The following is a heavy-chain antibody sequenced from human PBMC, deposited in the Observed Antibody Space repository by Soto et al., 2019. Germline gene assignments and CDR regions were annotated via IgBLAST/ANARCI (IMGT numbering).Heavy chain of an antibody. V-gene: IGHV3-30-3*01. CDR1: GFTFSTYA. J-gene: IGHJ4*02. CDR2: ISSDGTNQ. CDR3: ATEGYSYAFDY. D-gene: IGHD5-18*01. Sequence: GSLRLSCAASGFTFSTYAIHWVRQAPGKGLEWVAVISSDGTNQYYVDSVTGRFTVSRDNSKNTLYLEMNSLRPEDTAVYYCATEGYSYAFDYWGQGTLVTVSS.